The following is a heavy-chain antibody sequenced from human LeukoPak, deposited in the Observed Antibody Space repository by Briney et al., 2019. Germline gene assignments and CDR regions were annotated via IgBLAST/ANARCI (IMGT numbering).Heavy chain of an antibody. Sequence: PGGSLRLSCAASGFNVSRNYISWVRQAPEKGLEWVSVIYNTGATYYAESVKGRFNISRDISKNAVYLQMNSLRTEDTAVYYCVGSLWGYQFDYWSQGPLVTVSS. J-gene: IGHJ4*02. CDR2: IYNTGAT. V-gene: IGHV3-66*02. CDR3: VGSLWGYQFDY. D-gene: IGHD3-16*01. CDR1: GFNVSRNY.